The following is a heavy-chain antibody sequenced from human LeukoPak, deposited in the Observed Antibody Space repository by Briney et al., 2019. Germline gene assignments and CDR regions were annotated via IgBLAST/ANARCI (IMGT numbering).Heavy chain of an antibody. J-gene: IGHJ4*02. D-gene: IGHD7-27*01. CDR1: GFTFSSYG. V-gene: IGHV3-33*01. CDR2: IGYDGSNK. Sequence: PGGSLRLSCAASGFTFSSYGMHWVRQAPGKGLEWVAVIGYDGSNKYYADSVKGRFTISRDNSKNTLYLQMNSLRAEDTAVYHCARDLGYFDYWGQGTLVTVSS. CDR3: ARDLGYFDY.